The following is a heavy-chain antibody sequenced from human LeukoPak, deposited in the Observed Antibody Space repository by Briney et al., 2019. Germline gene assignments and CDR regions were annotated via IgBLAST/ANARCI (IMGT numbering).Heavy chain of an antibody. Sequence: PGGSLRLSCAASGFTFSSYGMHWVRQAPGKGLEWVAFIRYDGSNKYYADSVKGRFTISRDNSKNTLYLQMNSLRAEDTAVYYCAKDWGGSYLGGYYYYYMDVWGKGTTVTISS. J-gene: IGHJ6*03. D-gene: IGHD1-26*01. V-gene: IGHV3-30*02. CDR2: IRYDGSNK. CDR3: AKDWGGSYLGGYYYYYMDV. CDR1: GFTFSSYG.